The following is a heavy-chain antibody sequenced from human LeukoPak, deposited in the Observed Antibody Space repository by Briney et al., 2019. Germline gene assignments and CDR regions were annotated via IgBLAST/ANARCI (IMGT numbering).Heavy chain of an antibody. Sequence: GESLKISCQGSGYSFTSYWIGWVRQMPGKGLEWMGIIYPGDSDTRYSPSFQGQVTISADKSISTAYLQWSSLKASDTAMYYCARTKGGAAAGTVVDYWGQGTLVTVSS. CDR1: GYSFTSYW. CDR3: ARTKGGAAAGTVVDY. J-gene: IGHJ4*02. D-gene: IGHD6-13*01. V-gene: IGHV5-51*01. CDR2: IYPGDSDT.